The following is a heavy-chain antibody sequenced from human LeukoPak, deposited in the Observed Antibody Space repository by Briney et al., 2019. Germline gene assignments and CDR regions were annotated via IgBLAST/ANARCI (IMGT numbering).Heavy chain of an antibody. J-gene: IGHJ4*02. CDR2: ISGSGGST. CDR1: GFTFSSNA. V-gene: IGHV3-23*01. Sequence: GGSLRLSCAASGFTFSSNAMNWVRQVPGKGLEWVSGISGSGGSTYYADSVKGRFTISRDNSKNTLYLQMGSLRAEDTAVYYCAKDRSTVTSKYFNYWGQGTLVTVSS. D-gene: IGHD4-17*01. CDR3: AKDRSTVTSKYFNY.